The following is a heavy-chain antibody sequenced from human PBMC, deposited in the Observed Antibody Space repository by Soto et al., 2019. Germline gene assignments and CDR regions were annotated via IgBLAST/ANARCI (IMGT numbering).Heavy chain of an antibody. CDR3: TRRYCSSTSCYTRRGGYYGMDV. J-gene: IGHJ6*02. D-gene: IGHD2-2*02. CDR2: INHSGST. V-gene: IGHV4-34*01. Sequence: QVQLQQWGAGLLKSSETLSLKCAVYGGSFSGDHWSWIRQPPGKGLEWIGEINHSGSTNYNPSLKSRVTISVDTSKNQFSLKLNSVTAADTAVYYCTRRYCSSTSCYTRRGGYYGMDVWGQGTTVTVSS. CDR1: GGSFSGDH.